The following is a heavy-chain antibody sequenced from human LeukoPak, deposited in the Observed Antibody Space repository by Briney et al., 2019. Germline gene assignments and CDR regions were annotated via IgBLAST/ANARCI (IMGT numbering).Heavy chain of an antibody. Sequence: GASVKVSRKASGYTFTNYDINWVRQATGQGLEWMGYMKPNSGNTGYAQKFQGRVTMTRDTSISTAYMELSGLTSEDTAVYYCATELRWKDHWGQGTLVTVSS. CDR3: ATELRWKDH. CDR2: MKPNSGNT. CDR1: GYTFTNYD. D-gene: IGHD4-23*01. J-gene: IGHJ4*02. V-gene: IGHV1-8*01.